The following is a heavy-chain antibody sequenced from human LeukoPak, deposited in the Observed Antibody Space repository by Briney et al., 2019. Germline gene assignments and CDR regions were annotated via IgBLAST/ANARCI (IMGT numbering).Heavy chain of an antibody. CDR1: GFTVSANY. D-gene: IGHD6-19*01. J-gene: IGHJ3*02. CDR3: ARDVSSGWYWSAAFDI. CDR2: IYSDGRT. Sequence: GGSLRLSCAASGFTVSANYMSWVRQAPGKGLEWVSVIYSDGRTYYAGSVKGRFTISGDNSKNTLSLQMNSLRVGDTAVYYCARDVSSGWYWSAAFDIWGQGTMVTVSS. V-gene: IGHV3-53*01.